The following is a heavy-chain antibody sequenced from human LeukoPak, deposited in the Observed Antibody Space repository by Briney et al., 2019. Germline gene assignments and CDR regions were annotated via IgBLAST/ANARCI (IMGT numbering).Heavy chain of an antibody. D-gene: IGHD3-22*01. J-gene: IGHJ4*02. Sequence: GGSLRLSCAASGFTVSSYAMSWVRQAPGKGLEWVSAISGSGGSTYYADSVKGRFTISTDNSKNTLYLQMNSLRAEDTAVYYCAKPPGYDSSGYFAYWGQGTLVTVSS. V-gene: IGHV3-23*01. CDR2: ISGSGGST. CDR1: GFTVSSYA. CDR3: AKPPGYDSSGYFAY.